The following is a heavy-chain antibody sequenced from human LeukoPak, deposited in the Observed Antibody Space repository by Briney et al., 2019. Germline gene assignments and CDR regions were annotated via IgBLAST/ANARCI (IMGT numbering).Heavy chain of an antibody. CDR2: IYTSGST. Sequence: SQTLSLTCTVSSGSISSGSYYWSWIRQPAGKGLEWIGRIYTSGSTNYNPSLKSRVTISVDTSKNQFSLKLSSVTAADTAVYYCARVVAARGFDPWGQGTLVTVSS. J-gene: IGHJ5*02. CDR1: SGSISSGSYY. D-gene: IGHD5-12*01. V-gene: IGHV4-61*02. CDR3: ARVVAARGFDP.